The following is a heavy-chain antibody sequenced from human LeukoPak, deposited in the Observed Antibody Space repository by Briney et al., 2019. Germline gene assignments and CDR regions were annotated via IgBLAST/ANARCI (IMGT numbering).Heavy chain of an antibody. J-gene: IGHJ4*02. D-gene: IGHD4-17*01. V-gene: IGHV3-30-3*01. CDR3: ARDLYTIYGDYPDFDY. Sequence: GGSLRLSCAASGFTFSSYAMHWVRQAPGKGLEWVAVISYDGSNKYYADSVKGRFTISRDNSKNTLYLQMNSLRAEDTAVYYCARDLYTIYGDYPDFDYWGQGTLVTVSS. CDR1: GFTFSSYA. CDR2: ISYDGSNK.